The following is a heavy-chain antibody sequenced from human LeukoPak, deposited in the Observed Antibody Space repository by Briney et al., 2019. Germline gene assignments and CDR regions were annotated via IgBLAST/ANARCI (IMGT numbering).Heavy chain of an antibody. D-gene: IGHD3-22*01. CDR1: GFTVSSNY. CDR2: ISGSGGST. Sequence: GGSLRLSCAASGFTVSSNYMSWVRQAPGKGLEWVSAISGSGGSTYYADSVKGRFTISRDNSKNTLYLQMNSMRAEDTAVYYCAKDPYYYDSSGYRYFDYWGQGTLVTVSS. V-gene: IGHV3-23*01. J-gene: IGHJ4*02. CDR3: AKDPYYYDSSGYRYFDY.